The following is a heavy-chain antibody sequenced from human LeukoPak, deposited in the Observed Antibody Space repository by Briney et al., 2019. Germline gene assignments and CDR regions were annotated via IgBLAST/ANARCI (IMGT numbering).Heavy chain of an antibody. CDR1: GFTFNTYS. Sequence: SGGSLRLSCEASGFTFNTYSMNWARQAPGKGLVWVSRINGDGSRTDYVDSVKGRFTISRDNAKNTLYLQMNSLRAEDTGMYYCAKDRSPGWFDPWGQGTLVTVSS. CDR3: AKDRSPGWFDP. J-gene: IGHJ5*02. D-gene: IGHD6-13*01. CDR2: INGDGSRT. V-gene: IGHV3-74*01.